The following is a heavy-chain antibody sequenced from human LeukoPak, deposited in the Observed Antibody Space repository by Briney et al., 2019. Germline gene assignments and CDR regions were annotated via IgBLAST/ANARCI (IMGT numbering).Heavy chain of an antibody. Sequence: GASVTVSFKSSAYTFTIYDIYWVRQPPGQGLEWMGWMNPNSGNTGYAQKFQGRVTMTRNTSISTAYMELSSLRSEDTAVYYCARGRATTVVTDYWGQGTLVTVSS. J-gene: IGHJ4*02. V-gene: IGHV1-8*01. CDR2: MNPNSGNT. CDR1: AYTFTIYD. D-gene: IGHD4-23*01. CDR3: ARGRATTVVTDY.